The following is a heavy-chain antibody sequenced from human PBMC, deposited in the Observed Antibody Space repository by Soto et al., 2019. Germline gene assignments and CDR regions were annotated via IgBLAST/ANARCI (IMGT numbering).Heavy chain of an antibody. CDR3: ERHVGYGVNSGWFDP. D-gene: IGHD4-17*01. Sequence: SETLSLTCIVSDGSISSDTYYWGWIRQSPGKGLEYIGNIYYTGSTYYNPSLKSRVTISIDMSKNRFSLQLTSVSAADTATYYCERHVGYGVNSGWFDPWGPGTLVTVSS. J-gene: IGHJ5*02. CDR2: IYYTGST. CDR1: DGSISSDTYY. V-gene: IGHV4-39*01.